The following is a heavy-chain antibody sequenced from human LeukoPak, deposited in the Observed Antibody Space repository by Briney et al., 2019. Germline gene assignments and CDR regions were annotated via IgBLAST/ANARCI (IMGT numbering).Heavy chain of an antibody. V-gene: IGHV3-33*01. J-gene: IGHJ4*02. CDR3: VRDKGSSWGEKYYFDY. D-gene: IGHD6-13*01. CDR2: IWYDGINE. CDR1: GFTFSSSG. Sequence: PGGSLRLSCAASGFTFSSSGMHWVRQAPGKGLEWVALIWYDGINEYYADSVKGRFNISRDDSKNTLYLQMNSLRAEDTAVYYCVRDKGSSWGEKYYFDYWGQGTLVTVSS.